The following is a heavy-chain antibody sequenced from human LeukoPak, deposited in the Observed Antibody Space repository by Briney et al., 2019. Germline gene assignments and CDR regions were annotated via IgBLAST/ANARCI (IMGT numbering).Heavy chain of an antibody. CDR2: INSDGSST. D-gene: IGHD1-26*01. V-gene: IGHV3-74*01. J-gene: IGHJ6*02. CDR1: GFTFSSNW. CDR3: AREGGLPQDYYYYYGMDV. Sequence: GGSLRLSCAASGFTFSSNWMHWVRQAPGKGLVWVSRINSDGSSTSYADSVKGRFTISRDNAKNTLYLQMNSLRAEDTAVYYCAREGGLPQDYYYYYGMDVWGQGTTVTVSS.